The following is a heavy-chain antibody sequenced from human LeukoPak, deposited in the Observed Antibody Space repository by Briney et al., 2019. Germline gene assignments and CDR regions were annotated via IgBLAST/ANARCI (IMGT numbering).Heavy chain of an antibody. J-gene: IGHJ4*02. V-gene: IGHV3-30*02. CDR3: AKTATVTTRALSFDY. CDR2: IRYDGSNK. Sequence: GGSLRLSCAVSGFTFSSYGMHWVRQAPGKGLEWVAFIRYDGSNKYYADSVKGRFTISRDNSKNTLYLQMNSLRAEDTAVYYCAKTATVTTRALSFDYWGQGTLVTVSS. D-gene: IGHD4-17*01. CDR1: GFTFSSYG.